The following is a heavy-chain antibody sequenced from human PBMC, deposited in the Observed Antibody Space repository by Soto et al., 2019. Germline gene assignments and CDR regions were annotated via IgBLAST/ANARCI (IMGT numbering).Heavy chain of an antibody. CDR1: GYTFTGYY. D-gene: IGHD3-22*01. CDR2: INPETGAT. Sequence: ASVKVSCKASGYTFTGYYVHWVREAPGQGLEWMGWINPETGATSYAQKFQGRVTLSRDTSINTAYLDLTRLRAEDTAVYFCVRDYYDTSGYPNTFDMWGQGTMVTVSS. CDR3: VRDYYDTSGYPNTFDM. V-gene: IGHV1-2*02. J-gene: IGHJ3*02.